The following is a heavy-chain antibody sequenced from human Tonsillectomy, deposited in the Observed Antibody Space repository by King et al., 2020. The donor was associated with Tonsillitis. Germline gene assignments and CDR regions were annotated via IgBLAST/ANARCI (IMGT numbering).Heavy chain of an antibody. V-gene: IGHV3-30*18. J-gene: IGHJ2*01. D-gene: IGHD2-21*02. Sequence: QLVQSGGGVVQPGRSLRLSCAASGFTFSSYGMHWVRQAPGKGLEWGAVISYDGSNKYYADSVKGRFTSSRDNSKNTLYLQMNSLRAEDTAVYYCAKDGHCGGDCYSLYWYFDLWGRGTLVTVSS. CDR3: AKDGHCGGDCYSLYWYFDL. CDR1: GFTFSSYG. CDR2: ISYDGSNK.